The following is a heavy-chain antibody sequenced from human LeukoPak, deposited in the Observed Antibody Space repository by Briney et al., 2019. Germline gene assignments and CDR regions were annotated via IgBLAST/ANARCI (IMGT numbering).Heavy chain of an antibody. CDR2: ISGSGGTT. J-gene: IGHJ3*02. Sequence: PGGSLRLSCAASGFTFSSYAMGWVRQSPGKGLEWVSGISGSGGTTHDADSVKGRFTISRDNSENTLYLQMSSLRVEDTAVYYCAKGVYSTASGAFDIWGQGTMVTVSS. D-gene: IGHD6-6*01. V-gene: IGHV3-23*01. CDR1: GFTFSSYA. CDR3: AKGVYSTASGAFDI.